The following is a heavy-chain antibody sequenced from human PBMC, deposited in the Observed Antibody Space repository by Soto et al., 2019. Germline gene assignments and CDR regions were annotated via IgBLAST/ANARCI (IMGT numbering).Heavy chain of an antibody. V-gene: IGHV1-18*01. CDR3: VREMWTRSGPQIFFEC. Sequence: QVQLVQSDGELRQPGASVTVSCRASGYTFTSYGIIWVRQAPGQGLEWIGYISPNSGATTYAQNLQGRLTLTTDTSPGTAYMELRSLRPDDTAIYYCVREMWTRSGPQIFFECLGLGALVTDSS. CDR2: ISPNSGAT. J-gene: IGHJ4*02. CDR1: GYTFTSYG. D-gene: IGHD6-25*01.